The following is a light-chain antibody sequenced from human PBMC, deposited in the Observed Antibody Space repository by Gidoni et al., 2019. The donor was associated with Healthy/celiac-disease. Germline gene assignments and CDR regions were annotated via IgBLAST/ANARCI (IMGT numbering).Light chain of an antibody. CDR2: AAS. J-gene: IGKJ5*01. CDR1: QSISSY. CDR3: QQSYSTPIT. V-gene: IGKV1-39*01. Sequence: QMTQSPSSLSASVGDRVTITCRASQSISSYLNWYQQKPGKAPKLLIYAASSLQSGVPSRFSGSGSGTDFTLTISSLQPEDFATYYCQQSYSTPITFGQGTRLEIK.